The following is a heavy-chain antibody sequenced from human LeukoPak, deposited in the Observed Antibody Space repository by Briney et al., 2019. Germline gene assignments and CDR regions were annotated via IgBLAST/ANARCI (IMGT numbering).Heavy chain of an antibody. D-gene: IGHD4-17*01. J-gene: IGHJ6*02. CDR3: ARHGDGFYCGMDV. CDR2: ISSGGHDI. CDR1: EFTFSRYS. V-gene: IGHV3-21*01. Sequence: PGGSLRLSCAASEFTFSRYSMNWFRQAPGEGLEWVSSISSGGHDIYYADSVKGRFTISRDNAKNSLYLQMNSLRVEDTAVYYCARHGDGFYCGMDVWGQGTTVTVSS.